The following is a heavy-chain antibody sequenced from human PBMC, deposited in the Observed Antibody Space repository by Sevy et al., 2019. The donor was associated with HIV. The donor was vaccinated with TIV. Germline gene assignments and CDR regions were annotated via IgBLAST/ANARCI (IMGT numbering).Heavy chain of an antibody. CDR2: IKQDGSEK. Sequence: GGSLRLSCAASGFTFSSYWMSWVRQAPGKGLEWVANIKQDGSEKYYVDSVKGRFTISRDNAKNSLYLQMNSLRAEDTAVYYCARALYGSGTNWFDPWGQGTLVTVSS. J-gene: IGHJ5*02. D-gene: IGHD3-10*01. CDR1: GFTFSSYW. V-gene: IGHV3-7*01. CDR3: ARALYGSGTNWFDP.